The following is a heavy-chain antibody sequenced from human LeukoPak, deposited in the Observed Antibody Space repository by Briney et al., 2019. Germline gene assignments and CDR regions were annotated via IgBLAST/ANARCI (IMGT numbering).Heavy chain of an antibody. D-gene: IGHD3-3*01. J-gene: IGHJ5*02. V-gene: IGHV4-59*01. CDR3: AREVEYYDFWSYNWFDP. Sequence: KPSETLSLTCTVSGGSISSYYWSWIRQPPGKGLEWIGYIYYSGSTNYNPSLKSRVTISVDTSKNQFSLKLSSVTAADTAVYYCAREVEYYDFWSYNWFDPWGQGTLVTVSS. CDR1: GGSISSYY. CDR2: IYYSGST.